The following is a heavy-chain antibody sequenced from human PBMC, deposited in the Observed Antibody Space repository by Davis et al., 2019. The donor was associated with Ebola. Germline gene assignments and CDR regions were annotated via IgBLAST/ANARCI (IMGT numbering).Heavy chain of an antibody. CDR1: GFTFSTYA. CDR3: ARSGLSFGVVKYHYGMDA. CDR2: ISGSGGNT. Sequence: GGSLRLSCAASGFTFSTYAMNWVRQGPGKGLEWVSAISGSGGNTYYADSVKGRFTISRDNSKKTMYLQMNSLRGEDTAVYYCARSGLSFGVVKYHYGMDAWGKGTTVTVSS. D-gene: IGHD3-3*01. V-gene: IGHV3-23*01. J-gene: IGHJ6*04.